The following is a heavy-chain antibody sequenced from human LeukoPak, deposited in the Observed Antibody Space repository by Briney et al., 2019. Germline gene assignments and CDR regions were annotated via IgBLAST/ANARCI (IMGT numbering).Heavy chain of an antibody. CDR2: INPSGGST. V-gene: IGHV1-46*01. CDR3: ARGPLKDYMDV. CDR1: GYTFTSYG. Sequence: ASVKVSCKASGYTFTSYGISWVRQAPGQGLEWMGIINPSGGSTSYAQKFQGRVTMTRDTSTSTVYMELSSLRSEDTAVYYCARGPLKDYMDVWGKGTTVTISS. J-gene: IGHJ6*03.